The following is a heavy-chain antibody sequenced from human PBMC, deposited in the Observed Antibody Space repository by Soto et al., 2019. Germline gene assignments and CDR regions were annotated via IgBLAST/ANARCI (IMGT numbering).Heavy chain of an antibody. Sequence: EVHLLESGGDLLQPGGSLRLSCTASGLTFSTYAMSWVRQAPGKGLEWVSAICGSGTGGRTDYADYVKGGFTISRDNTKNTMYLQMIRLRADDTDVYSCAKWAGDLDGYKSDYYGMDVWGQGTPVTVSS. V-gene: IGHV3-23*01. CDR1: GLTFSTYA. J-gene: IGHJ6*02. CDR2: ICGSGTGGRT. CDR3: AKWAGDLDGYKSDYYGMDV. D-gene: IGHD5-12*01.